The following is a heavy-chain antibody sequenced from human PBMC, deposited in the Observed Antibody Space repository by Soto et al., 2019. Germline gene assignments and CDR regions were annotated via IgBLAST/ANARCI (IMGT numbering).Heavy chain of an antibody. J-gene: IGHJ4*02. V-gene: IGHV4-34*01. CDR1: GGSFSGYY. D-gene: IGHD3-16*02. Sequence: PSETLSLTCAVYGGSFSGYYWSWIRQPPGKGLEWIGEINHSGSTNYNPSLKSRVTISVDTSKNQFSLKLSSVTAADTAVYYRARGPDIYIWGSYRERLPVYWGQGTLVTVSS. CDR3: ARGPDIYIWGSYRERLPVY. CDR2: INHSGST.